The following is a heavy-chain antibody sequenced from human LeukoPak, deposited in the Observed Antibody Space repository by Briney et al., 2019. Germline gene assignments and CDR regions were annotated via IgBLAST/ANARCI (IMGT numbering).Heavy chain of an antibody. D-gene: IGHD5-24*01. J-gene: IGHJ4*02. V-gene: IGHV4-34*01. CDR1: GGSFSGYY. CDR3: ARRRLGYYFDY. Sequence: SETLSLSCGVYGGSFSGYYWSWLRQPPGKGLEWIGEINPRGSTNYNPSLKSRVTLSADTSKNQFSLTLNSVTAADTAVYYCARRRLGYYFDYWGQGTLVTVSS. CDR2: INPRGST.